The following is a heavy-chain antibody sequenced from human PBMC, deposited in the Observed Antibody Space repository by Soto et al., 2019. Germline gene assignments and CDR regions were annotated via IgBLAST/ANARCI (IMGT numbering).Heavy chain of an antibody. V-gene: IGHV6-1*01. J-gene: IGHJ3*02. CDR2: TYYRSKWYN. CDR3: ATVTTDDAFDI. CDR1: GDSVSSNSAA. Sequence: PSQTLSLTCAISGDSVSSNSAAWNWIRQPPSRGLEWLGRTYYRSKWYNDYAVSVKSRITINPDTSKNQFSLQLNSLTPEDTAVYYCATVTTDDAFDIWGQGTMVTVSS. D-gene: IGHD4-17*01.